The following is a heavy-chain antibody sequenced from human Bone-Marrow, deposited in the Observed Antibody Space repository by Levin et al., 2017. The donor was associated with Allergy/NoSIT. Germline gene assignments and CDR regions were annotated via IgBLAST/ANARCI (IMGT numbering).Heavy chain of an antibody. CDR1: GFTFGSYN. CDR2: ISSTTTTT. CDR3: ARDFGYGYRFDY. D-gene: IGHD5-18*01. J-gene: IGHJ4*02. V-gene: IGHV3-48*01. Sequence: GESLKISCAASGFTFGSYNMNWVRQAPGRGLEWVAYISSTTTTTYYADSVQGRFTISRDNAKNSLYLQMNSLRAEDTAVYFCARDFGYGYRFDYWGQGTLVTVSS.